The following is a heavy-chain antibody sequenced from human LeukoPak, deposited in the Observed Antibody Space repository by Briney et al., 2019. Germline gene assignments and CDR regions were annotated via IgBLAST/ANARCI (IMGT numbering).Heavy chain of an antibody. CDR2: ISSNGGST. J-gene: IGHJ4*02. CDR1: GFTFSSYG. Sequence: PGGSLRLSCGASGFTFSSYGMSWVRQAPGKGLEWVSTISSNGGSTFYADSVKGRFTISRDNSKNTLFLQMNNLRADDTAVYYCANPNQLDYWGQGTLVTVSS. V-gene: IGHV3-23*01. CDR3: ANPNQLDY.